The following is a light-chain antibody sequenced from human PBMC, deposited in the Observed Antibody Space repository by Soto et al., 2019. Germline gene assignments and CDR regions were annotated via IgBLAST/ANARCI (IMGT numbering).Light chain of an antibody. V-gene: IGLV3-9*01. CDR1: NIGSKN. J-gene: IGLJ2*01. CDR2: RDS. Sequence: SYELTQPLSVSVALGQTARITCGGNNIGSKNVHWYQQKPGRAPVLVIYRDSNRPSGIPERFSGSNSGNTATLTISRAQAGDEADYYCQVWDSSYVVFGGGTKLTVL. CDR3: QVWDSSYVV.